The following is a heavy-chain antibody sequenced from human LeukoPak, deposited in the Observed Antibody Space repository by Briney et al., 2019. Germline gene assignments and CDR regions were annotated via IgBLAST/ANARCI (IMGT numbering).Heavy chain of an antibody. CDR2: IVGNGDFT. CDR1: GFTFNNYA. Sequence: GGSLRLSCAASGFTFNNYAMTWVRQAPGKGLEWVSSIVGNGDFTFYANSVRGRFTISRDNSKNTLFLQMTSLRAEDTALYYWARGQAPAPIRYYFCCMDVWGKGTTVTVSS. CDR3: ARGQAPAPIRYYFCCMDV. J-gene: IGHJ6*03. D-gene: IGHD3-10*01. V-gene: IGHV3-23*01.